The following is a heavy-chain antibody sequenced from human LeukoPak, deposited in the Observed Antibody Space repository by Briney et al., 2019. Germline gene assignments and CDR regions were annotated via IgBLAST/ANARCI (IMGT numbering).Heavy chain of an antibody. J-gene: IGHJ4*02. Sequence: PSETLSLTCTVSGGSISSYYWSWIRQSPGKALEWVGYIYYSGNTNYNPSLRSRVTISVDTTKNQFSLKLNSVTAADTAVYYCARGVYIAAAQYGYWGQGTLVTVSS. D-gene: IGHD6-13*01. V-gene: IGHV4-59*08. CDR2: IYYSGNT. CDR3: ARGVYIAAAQYGY. CDR1: GGSISSYY.